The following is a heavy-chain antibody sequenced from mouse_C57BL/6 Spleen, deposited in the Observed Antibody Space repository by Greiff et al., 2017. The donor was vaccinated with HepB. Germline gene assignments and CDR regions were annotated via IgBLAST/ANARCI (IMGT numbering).Heavy chain of an antibody. CDR3: ARNGYLRAMDY. CDR2: IYPGDGDT. CDR1: GYAFSSSW. J-gene: IGHJ4*01. D-gene: IGHD1-2*01. V-gene: IGHV1-82*01. Sequence: QVHVKQSGPELVKPGASVKISCKASGYAFSSSWMNWVKQRPGKGLEWIGRIYPGDGDTNYNGKFKGKATLTADKSSSTAYMQLSSLTSEDSAVYFCARNGYLRAMDYWGQGTSVTVSS.